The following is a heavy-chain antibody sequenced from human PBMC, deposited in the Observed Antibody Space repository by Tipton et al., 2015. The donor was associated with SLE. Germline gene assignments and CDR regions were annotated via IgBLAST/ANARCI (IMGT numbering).Heavy chain of an antibody. Sequence: TLSLTCAVYGGSFSGYYWSWIRQPPGKGLEWIGEINHSGSTNYNPSLKSRVTISVDTSKNQFSLKLSSVTAADAAVYYCARGRYPHGSDIWGQGTMVTVSS. CDR1: GGSFSGYY. CDR2: INHSGST. D-gene: IGHD1-14*01. V-gene: IGHV4-34*01. J-gene: IGHJ3*02. CDR3: ARGRYPHGSDI.